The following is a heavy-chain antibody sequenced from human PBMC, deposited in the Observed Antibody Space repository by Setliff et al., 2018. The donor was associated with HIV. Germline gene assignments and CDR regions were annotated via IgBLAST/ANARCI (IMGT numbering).Heavy chain of an antibody. Sequence: GGSLRLSCAASGFTFSSYAMHWVRQAPGKGLEWVAVISYDGSNKYYADSVKGRFTISRDNSKNTLYLQMNSLRAEDTAVYYCAGSVIGHYYYGMDVWGQGTLVTVS. CDR2: ISYDGSNK. CDR3: AGSVIGHYYYGMDV. V-gene: IGHV3-30*01. J-gene: IGHJ6*02. D-gene: IGHD3-10*01. CDR1: GFTFSSYA.